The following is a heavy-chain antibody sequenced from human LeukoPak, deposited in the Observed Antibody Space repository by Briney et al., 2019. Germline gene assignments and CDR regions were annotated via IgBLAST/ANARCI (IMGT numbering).Heavy chain of an antibody. CDR2: IRYDGGNK. J-gene: IGHJ3*02. Sequence: GGSLRLSCAASGFIFSSHGMHWVRQAPGKGLKWVAFIRYDGGNKYYADSVKGRFTISRDNSKNTLYLQMNSLRAEDTAVYYCAKARSYCGGDCSLYAFDIWGQGTMVTVSS. V-gene: IGHV3-30*02. CDR3: AKARSYCGGDCSLYAFDI. CDR1: GFIFSSHG. D-gene: IGHD2-21*01.